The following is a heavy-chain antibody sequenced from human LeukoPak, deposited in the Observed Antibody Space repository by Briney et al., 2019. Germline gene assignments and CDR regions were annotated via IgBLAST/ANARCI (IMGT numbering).Heavy chain of an antibody. V-gene: IGHV4-59*01. Sequence: SETLSLTCTVSGVSISSYYWSWVRQPPGKGLEWIGYIYYSGSTNYNPSLKSRVTISVDTSKNQFSLKLSSVTAADTAVYYCASSWAGRRSNWFDPWGQGTLVTVSS. CDR3: ASSWAGRRSNWFDP. CDR2: IYYSGST. CDR1: GVSISSYY. D-gene: IGHD1-26*01. J-gene: IGHJ5*02.